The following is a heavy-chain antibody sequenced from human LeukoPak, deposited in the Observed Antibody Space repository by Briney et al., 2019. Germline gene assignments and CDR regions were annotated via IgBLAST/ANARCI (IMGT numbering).Heavy chain of an antibody. CDR3: AKGSAAAAVTDY. D-gene: IGHD6-13*01. J-gene: IGHJ4*02. CDR1: GFTFSSYA. V-gene: IGHV3-23*01. Sequence: GGSLRLSCAASGFTFSSYAMSWVCQAPGKGLEWVSAISGSGGSTYYADSVKGRFTISRDNSRNTLYLQMNSLRAEDTAVYYCAKGSAAAAVTDYWGQGTLVTVSS. CDR2: ISGSGGST.